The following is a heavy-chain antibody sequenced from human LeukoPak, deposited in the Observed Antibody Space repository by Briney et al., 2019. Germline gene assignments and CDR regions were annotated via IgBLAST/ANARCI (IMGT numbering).Heavy chain of an antibody. CDR3: ASSPLQSTYYDFWSGYSRGYYFDY. D-gene: IGHD3-3*01. CDR1: GGSFSGYY. Sequence: SETLSLTCAVYGGSFSGYYWSWIRQPPGKGLEWLGEINHSGSTNYNPSLKSRVTISVDTSKKQFSLKLSSVTAADTAVYYCASSPLQSTYYDFWSGYSRGYYFDYWGQGTLVTVSS. J-gene: IGHJ4*02. V-gene: IGHV4-34*01. CDR2: INHSGST.